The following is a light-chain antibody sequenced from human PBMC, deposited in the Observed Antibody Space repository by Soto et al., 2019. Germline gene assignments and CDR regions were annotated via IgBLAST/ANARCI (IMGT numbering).Light chain of an antibody. CDR2: GNR. CDR3: QAYDYSLTASV. Sequence: QPVLTQPPSVSGAPGQRVTLSCTGNSSNLGAGYDVHWYQQLPGAAPKLVIFGNRNRPSGVPERFSGSKSGTSASLAITGLQAEDEAYYYCQAYDYSLTASVFGGGTKLTVL. J-gene: IGLJ3*02. V-gene: IGLV1-40*01. CDR1: SSNLGAGYD.